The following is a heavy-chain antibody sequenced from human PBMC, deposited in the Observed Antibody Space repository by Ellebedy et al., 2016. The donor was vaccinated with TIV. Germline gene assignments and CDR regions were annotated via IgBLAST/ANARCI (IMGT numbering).Heavy chain of an antibody. V-gene: IGHV4-34*01. CDR2: INHSGST. Sequence: SETLSLXCAVYGGSFSGYYWSWIRQPPGKGLEWIGEINHSGSTNYNPSLKSRVTISVDKSKNQFSLKLSSVTAADTAVYYCARDTGPPGGMDVWGQGTTVTVSS. CDR3: ARDTGPPGGMDV. J-gene: IGHJ6*02. CDR1: GGSFSGYY. D-gene: IGHD5-18*01.